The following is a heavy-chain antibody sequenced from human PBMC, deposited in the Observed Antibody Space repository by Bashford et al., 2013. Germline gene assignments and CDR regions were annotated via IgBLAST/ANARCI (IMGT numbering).Heavy chain of an antibody. V-gene: IGHV3-11*01. D-gene: IGHD4-17*01. CDR3: GYGVLRYFDY. Sequence: WVRQAPGKGLECVSYISSSGSTIYYADSVKGRFTISRDNAKKSLYLQMNSLRAEDTAVYYCGYGVLRYFDYWGQGTLVTVSS. J-gene: IGHJ4*02. CDR2: ISSSGSTI.